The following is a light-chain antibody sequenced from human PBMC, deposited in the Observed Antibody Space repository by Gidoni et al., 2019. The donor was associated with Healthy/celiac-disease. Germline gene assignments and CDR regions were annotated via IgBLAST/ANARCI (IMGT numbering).Light chain of an antibody. J-gene: IGLJ1*01. Sequence: SYELTQPPSVSVSPGQTASITCSGDKLVVKYACWYQQKPGQFPVLGIYQDSKRPSGIPERFSGSNSGNTATLTISGTQAMDEADYYCQAWDSSTVVFGTGTKVTVL. CDR1: KLVVKY. CDR3: QAWDSSTVV. V-gene: IGLV3-1*01. CDR2: QDS.